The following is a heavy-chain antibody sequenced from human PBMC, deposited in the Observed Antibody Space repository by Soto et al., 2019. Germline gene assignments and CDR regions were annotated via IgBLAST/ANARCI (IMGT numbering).Heavy chain of an antibody. Sequence: QVQLQESGAGLVKPAQTLSLICTVSGGSISRGGYYWNWIRQHPGKGVEWIGYIFYSGSTYYNPFLRSRVTISADSSENQFSLNLSSVTASDTAVYFCARGYLQSGYRSSWVFDYWGQGTLVHVSS. CDR2: IFYSGST. CDR3: ARGYLQSGYRSSWVFDY. J-gene: IGHJ4*02. CDR1: GGSISRGGYY. V-gene: IGHV4-31*03. D-gene: IGHD6-13*01.